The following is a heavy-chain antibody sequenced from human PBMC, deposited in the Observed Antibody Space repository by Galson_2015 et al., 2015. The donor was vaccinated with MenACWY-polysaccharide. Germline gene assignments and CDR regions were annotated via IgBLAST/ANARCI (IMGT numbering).Heavy chain of an antibody. CDR1: GFTFSSYA. Sequence: SLRLSCAASGFTFSSYAMSWVRQAPGKGLEWVSAIGGRGDKTYYADSVKGRFTISRDNSKNTLYLQMSSLRAEDTAVYYCAKESGRIRAVAGLNEGLLEYWGQGTLVTVSS. V-gene: IGHV3-23*01. CDR2: IGGRGDKT. CDR3: AKESGRIRAVAGLNEGLLEY. D-gene: IGHD6-19*01. J-gene: IGHJ4*02.